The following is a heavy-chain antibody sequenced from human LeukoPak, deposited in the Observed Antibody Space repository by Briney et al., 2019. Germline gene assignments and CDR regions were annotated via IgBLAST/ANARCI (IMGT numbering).Heavy chain of an antibody. CDR1: ADSISGFC. CDR3: ARGLPSYGDYVDYYFYMDV. Sequence: KPSHTLSLTCTVSADSISGFCWSSIRQPAGKGMQWLGRISTSGSTNYNPSLKSRVTMSVDRSTNEFSLTVRSVTAADTALYYCARGLPSYGDYVDYYFYMDVWGKGTTVTVSS. J-gene: IGHJ6*03. D-gene: IGHD4-17*01. V-gene: IGHV4-4*07. CDR2: ISTSGST.